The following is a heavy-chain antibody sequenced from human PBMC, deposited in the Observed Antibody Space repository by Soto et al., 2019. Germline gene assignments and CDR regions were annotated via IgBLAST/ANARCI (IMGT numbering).Heavy chain of an antibody. V-gene: IGHV5-51*01. Sequence: GQSLKISCETSGYEFTRNWIGWLRQRPGKGLEWVGLVYPRGSDTRYSPSFRGHVSMSADESVRTAYLQWTSLEASDTAIYYCARQFCTTTGCSIYLDNSGQGPPGTLS. D-gene: IGHD2-8*01. CDR3: ARQFCTTTGCSIYLDN. CDR2: VYPRGSDT. CDR1: GYEFTRNW. J-gene: IGHJ4*02.